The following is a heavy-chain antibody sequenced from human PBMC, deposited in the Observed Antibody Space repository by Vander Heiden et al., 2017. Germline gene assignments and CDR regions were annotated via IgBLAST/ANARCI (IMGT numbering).Heavy chain of an antibody. CDR2: RWYDGSNK. V-gene: IGHV3-33*01. CDR1: GFMISSYG. D-gene: IGHD3-10*01. CDR3: ARDAGLLADALDI. J-gene: IGHJ3*02. Sequence: QVELVESGGGVVQPGRSLCLYFAASGFMISSYGMHWVRQAPGKGLEWVAVRWYDGSNKNYADSVKGRFIISKDNSKNTLYLQMNSLRAEDTAVYYCARDAGLLADALDIWGQGTMVTVSS.